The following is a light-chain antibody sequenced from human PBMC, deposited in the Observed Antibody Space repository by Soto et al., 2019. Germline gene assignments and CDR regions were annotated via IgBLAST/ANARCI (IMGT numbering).Light chain of an antibody. CDR2: EVS. V-gene: IGLV2-14*01. CDR3: SSYSNSSAYV. J-gene: IGLJ1*01. CDR1: SSDVGGYNY. Sequence: QSALTQPASVSGSPGQSVTISCPGTSSDVGGYNYVSWYQLHPGEAPKLVIFEVSNRPSGVSYRFSGSKSGNTASLTISGLQAEDEADYFCSSYSNSSAYVFGTGTKVTVL.